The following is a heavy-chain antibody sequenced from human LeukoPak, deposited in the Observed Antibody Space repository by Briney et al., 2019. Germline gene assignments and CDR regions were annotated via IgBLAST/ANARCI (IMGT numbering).Heavy chain of an antibody. D-gene: IGHD5-24*01. J-gene: IGHJ4*02. CDR1: GGSISNYY. CDR2: IYFSGSS. V-gene: IGHV4-59*08. CDR3: ARHVRSGYNLLDY. Sequence: PSETLSLTCTVSGGSISNYYWSWIRQPPGKGLEWIGYIYFSGSSNQNPSLRSRVTMSVDTSKSQFSLKLSSVTAADTAVYYCARHVRSGYNLLDYWGQGTLVTVSS.